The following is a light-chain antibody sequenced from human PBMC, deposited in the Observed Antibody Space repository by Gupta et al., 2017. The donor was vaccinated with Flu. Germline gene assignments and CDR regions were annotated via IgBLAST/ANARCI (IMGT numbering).Light chain of an antibody. V-gene: IGKV3-20*01. CDR2: GAS. Sequence: EIVLTQSPGTLSLSPGERATLSCRASQSVSSVYLAWYQQKPGQAPRLLIYGASSRATGIPDRFSGSGSGTDVTLTIIRREPEDFAVYYCQQYGSSRGTFGQGTKVEIK. CDR1: QSVSSVY. CDR3: QQYGSSRGT. J-gene: IGKJ1*01.